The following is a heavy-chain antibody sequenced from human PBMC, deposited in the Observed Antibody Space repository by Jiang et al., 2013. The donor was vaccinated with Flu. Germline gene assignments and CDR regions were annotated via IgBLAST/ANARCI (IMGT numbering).Heavy chain of an antibody. D-gene: IGHD6-19*01. J-gene: IGHJ5*02. Sequence: YGSGLVKPSETLSLTCTVSGGSISSSSYYWGWIRQPPGKGLEWIGSIYYSGSTYYNPSLKSRVTISVDTSKNQFSLKLSSVTAADTAVYYCARHQQWLLLYTQSNWFDPWGQGTLVTVSS. CDR3: ARHQQWLLLYTQSNWFDP. V-gene: IGHV4-39*01. CDR1: GGSISSSSYY. CDR2: IYYSGST.